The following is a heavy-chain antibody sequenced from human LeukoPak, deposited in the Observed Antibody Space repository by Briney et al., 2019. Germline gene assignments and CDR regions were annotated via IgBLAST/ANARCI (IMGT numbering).Heavy chain of an antibody. J-gene: IGHJ5*02. CDR3: ARHASFVWLPTTTYNWFDP. V-gene: IGHV4-4*09. Sequence: PSETLSLTYTVSGGSISSYYWSWIRQPPGKGLEWIGYIYTSGSTNYNPSLKSRVTISVDTSKNQFSLKLSSVTAADTAVYYCARHASFVWLPTTTYNWFDPWGQGTLVTVSS. D-gene: IGHD1-1*01. CDR1: GGSISSYY. CDR2: IYTSGST.